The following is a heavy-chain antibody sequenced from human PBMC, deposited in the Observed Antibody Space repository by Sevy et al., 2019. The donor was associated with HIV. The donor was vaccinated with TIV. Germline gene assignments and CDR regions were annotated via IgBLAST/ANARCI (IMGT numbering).Heavy chain of an antibody. CDR2: IKQDGSEK. CDR1: GFTFSSYW. CDR3: ARDYDFWSGYHYGMDV. D-gene: IGHD3-3*01. V-gene: IGHV3-7*03. Sequence: GSLRLSCAASGFTFSSYWMSWVRQAPGKGLEWVANIKQDGSEKYYVDSVKGRFTISRDNAKNSLYLQMNSLRAEDTAVYYCARDYDFWSGYHYGMDVWGQGTTVTVSS. J-gene: IGHJ6*02.